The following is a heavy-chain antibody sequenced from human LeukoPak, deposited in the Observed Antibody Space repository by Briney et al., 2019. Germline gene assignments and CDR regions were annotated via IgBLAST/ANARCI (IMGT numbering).Heavy chain of an antibody. J-gene: IGHJ5*02. V-gene: IGHV1-18*01. CDR1: GYTFINYG. D-gene: IGHD2-2*01. CDR3: ARSYCGGTSCYRDPYNWLDP. CDR2: ISANNGNT. Sequence: ASVKVSCKASGYTFINYGINWVRQAPEQGLEWMGWISANNGNTNYAQKLQGRVTMTTDTSTSTAYMELRSLRSDDTAVYYCARSYCGGTSCYRDPYNWLDPWGQGTLVTVSS.